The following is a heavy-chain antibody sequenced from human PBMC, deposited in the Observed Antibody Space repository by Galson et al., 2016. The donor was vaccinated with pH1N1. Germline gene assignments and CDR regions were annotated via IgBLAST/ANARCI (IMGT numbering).Heavy chain of an antibody. V-gene: IGHV3-66*01. J-gene: IGHJ2*01. Sequence: SLRLSCAASGFTVSSNYVSWVRRAPGKGLEWVSVIYSGGRTYYADSVKGRFTISRDNAKNSLYLQMNSLRAEDTAVYYCARRYFDLWGRGALVTVSS. CDR2: IYSGGRT. CDR1: GFTVSSNY. CDR3: ARRYFDL.